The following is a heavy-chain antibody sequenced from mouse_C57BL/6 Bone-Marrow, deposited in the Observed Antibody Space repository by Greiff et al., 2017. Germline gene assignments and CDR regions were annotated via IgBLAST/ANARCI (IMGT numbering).Heavy chain of an antibody. CDR2: IWGVGST. CDR1: GFSLTSYG. CDR3: ACYYGSRGAWFAY. D-gene: IGHD1-1*01. Sequence: QVQLKESGPGLVAPSQSLSITCTVSGFSLTSYGVDWVRQSPGKGLEWLGVIWGVGSTNYNSAIKSRLSISKDNSKGQVFLKMNSRQTDDTAMYYCACYYGSRGAWFAYGGQGTLVIVSA. J-gene: IGHJ3*01. V-gene: IGHV2-6*01.